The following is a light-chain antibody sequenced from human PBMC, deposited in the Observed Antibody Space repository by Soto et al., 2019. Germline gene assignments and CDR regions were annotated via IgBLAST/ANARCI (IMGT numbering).Light chain of an antibody. Sequence: VLSQSPDTLSLSPGVRATLSCRSSQSVPSTYFAWYQQKSGRPPRLLISGTSNRATGIPDRFSGSGSGRDFTLTISRLEPEDFAVHHCQQYGSSPRTFGQGTKVDI. CDR3: QQYGSSPRT. V-gene: IGKV3-20*01. CDR2: GTS. CDR1: QSVPSTY. J-gene: IGKJ1*01.